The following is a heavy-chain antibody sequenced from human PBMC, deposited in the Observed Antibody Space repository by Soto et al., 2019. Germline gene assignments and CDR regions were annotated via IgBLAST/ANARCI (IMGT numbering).Heavy chain of an antibody. Sequence: SETLSLTCTVSGGSISSGGYYWSWIRQHPGKGLEWIGYIYYSGSTYYNPSLKSRVTISVDTSKNQFSLKLSSVTAADTAVYYCARDRRTHPLAGVTTPHWFDPWGQGTLVTVSS. CDR1: GGSISSGGYY. CDR2: IYYSGST. J-gene: IGHJ5*02. D-gene: IGHD4-17*01. CDR3: ARDRRTHPLAGVTTPHWFDP. V-gene: IGHV4-31*03.